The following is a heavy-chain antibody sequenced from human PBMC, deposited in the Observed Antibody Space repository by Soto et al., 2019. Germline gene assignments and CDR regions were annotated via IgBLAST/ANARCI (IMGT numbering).Heavy chain of an antibody. J-gene: IGHJ3*02. CDR3: ARDHDGDYFDAFDI. CDR1: GGTFSSYT. V-gene: IGHV1-69*08. CDR2: IIPILGIP. D-gene: IGHD4-17*01. Sequence: QVQLVQSGAEVKKPGSSVKVSCKASGGTFSSYTISWVRQAPGQGLEWMGRIIPILGIPNYAQKFQGRVTITADKPTSTAYMELSSLRSEDTAVYSCARDHDGDYFDAFDIWCQGTMVTVSS.